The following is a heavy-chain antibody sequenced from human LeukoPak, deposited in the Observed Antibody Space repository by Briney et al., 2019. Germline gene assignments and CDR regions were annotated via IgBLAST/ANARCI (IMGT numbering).Heavy chain of an antibody. J-gene: IGHJ6*03. D-gene: IGHD2-2*01. CDR1: GFNFSPYA. Sequence: GGSLRLSCVASGFNFSPYAVHWVRQAPGKGLEWVAIISNDGTTESYTDSVKGRFTISRDNSKNTLYLQVNSLRAEDTAVYYCAKAGCSSTSCYQGVYYYYYMDVWGKGTTVTVSS. CDR2: ISNDGTTE. CDR3: AKAGCSSTSCYQGVYYYYYMDV. V-gene: IGHV3-30-3*01.